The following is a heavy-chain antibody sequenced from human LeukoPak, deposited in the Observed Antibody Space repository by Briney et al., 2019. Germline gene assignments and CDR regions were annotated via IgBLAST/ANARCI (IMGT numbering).Heavy chain of an antibody. J-gene: IGHJ4*02. D-gene: IGHD3-9*01. CDR2: FSRSGPDT. CDR3: ASDILTGLNPPSFDY. V-gene: IGHV3-23*01. CDR1: GFTFGSSA. Sequence: TGGSLRLSCAASGFTFGSSAMSWVRQAPGKGPEWVSTFSRSGPDTYYADSVRGRFTIFRDNSKNTLYLQMNSLRAEDTAVYYCASDILTGLNPPSFDYWGQGTLVTVSS.